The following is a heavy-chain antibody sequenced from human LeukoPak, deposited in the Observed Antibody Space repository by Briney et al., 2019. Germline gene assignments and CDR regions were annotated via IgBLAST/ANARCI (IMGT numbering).Heavy chain of an antibody. V-gene: IGHV3-21*01. CDR1: GFTFSSYS. J-gene: IGHJ4*02. Sequence: GGSLRLSCAASGFTFSSYSMNWVRQAPGKGLEWVSSISSSSSYIYYADSVKGRFTISRDNAKNSLYLQMNSLRAEDTAVYYCARDAPYYYDSSGHDFDYWGQGTLVTVSS. CDR2: ISSSSSYI. D-gene: IGHD3-22*01. CDR3: ARDAPYYYDSSGHDFDY.